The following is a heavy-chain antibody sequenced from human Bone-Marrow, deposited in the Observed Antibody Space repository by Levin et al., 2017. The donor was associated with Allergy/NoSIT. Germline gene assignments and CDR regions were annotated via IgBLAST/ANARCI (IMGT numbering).Heavy chain of an antibody. D-gene: IGHD2-21*02. J-gene: IGHJ4*02. CDR1: GYTFTDLY. CDR2: INPSGGTT. Sequence: ASVKVSCKASGYTFTDLYIHWVRQAPGQGLEWMGMINPSGGTTRYAQKFQGRVTMTRDTSTSTADMDLHSLVSDDTAVYYCTREAYCGGDCYYGDYWGQGTLVTVSS. CDR3: TREAYCGGDCYYGDY. V-gene: IGHV1-46*01.